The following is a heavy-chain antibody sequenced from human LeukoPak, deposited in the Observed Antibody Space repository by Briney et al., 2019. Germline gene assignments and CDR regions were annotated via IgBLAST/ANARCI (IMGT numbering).Heavy chain of an antibody. Sequence: SETLFHTCTVSGGSTSSYYWSWIRQPPGKGLEWIGYIYYSGSTNYNPSLKSRVTISVDTSKNQFSLKLSSVTAADTAVYYCARDRSGWYSGTRGWFDPWGQGTLVTVSS. CDR1: GGSTSSYY. V-gene: IGHV4-59*01. CDR3: ARDRSGWYSGTRGWFDP. CDR2: IYYSGST. D-gene: IGHD6-19*01. J-gene: IGHJ5*02.